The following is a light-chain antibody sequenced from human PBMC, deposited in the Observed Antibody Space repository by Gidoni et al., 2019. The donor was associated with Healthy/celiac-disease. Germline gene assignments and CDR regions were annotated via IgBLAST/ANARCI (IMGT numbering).Light chain of an antibody. CDR3: QQSYSTLST. CDR1: QSISSY. CDR2: AAS. V-gene: IGKV1-39*01. Sequence: DIQMTQSPSSLSASVGDRVTITCRASQSISSYLNWYQQKPGKAPKLLIYAASSLQSGVPSRFSGSGSGTDFTLTISSLQPEDFATYYCQQSYSTLSTFGQXTKLKIK. J-gene: IGKJ2*01.